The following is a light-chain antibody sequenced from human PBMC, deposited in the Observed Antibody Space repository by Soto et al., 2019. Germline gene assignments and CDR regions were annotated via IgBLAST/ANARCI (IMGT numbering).Light chain of an antibody. CDR1: RTVSSN. Sequence: EIVMTQSPATLSVSPGERATLSCRASRTVSSNLAWYQQKPGQAPRLLIYGASTRANGIPARFSGSGSGTEFTLTISSLQSEDLAVYYCHQYNEWPPSTFGQGTKVDI. CDR3: HQYNEWPPST. V-gene: IGKV3-15*01. J-gene: IGKJ1*01. CDR2: GAS.